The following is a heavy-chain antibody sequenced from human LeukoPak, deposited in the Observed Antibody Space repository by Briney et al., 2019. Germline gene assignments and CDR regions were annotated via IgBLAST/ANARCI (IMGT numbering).Heavy chain of an antibody. CDR3: ASLVSWFDP. CDR2: IYHSGST. V-gene: IGHV4-38-2*02. Sequence: PSETLSLTCSVSGFSISSGYYWGWIRQPPGKGLEWIGTIYHSGSTYYNPSLHGRVTISVDTSKNQFSLKLSSVTAADTAVYYCASLVSWFDPWGQGTLVTASS. CDR1: GFSISSGYY. J-gene: IGHJ5*02. D-gene: IGHD2-15*01.